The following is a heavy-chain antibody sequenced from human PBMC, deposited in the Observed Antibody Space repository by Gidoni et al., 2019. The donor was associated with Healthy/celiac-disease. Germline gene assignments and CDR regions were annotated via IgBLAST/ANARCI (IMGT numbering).Heavy chain of an antibody. CDR2: IYSGGST. V-gene: IGHV3-53*01. D-gene: IGHD2-21*02. CDR3: ARDFGAYCGGDCYGAFDI. J-gene: IGHJ3*02. Sequence: EVQLVESGGGLIQPGGSLRLSCAASGFPVSSNYMSWVRQAPGKGLEWVSVIYSGGSTYYADSVKGRFTISRDNSKNTLYLQMNSLRAEDTAVYYCARDFGAYCGGDCYGAFDIWGQGTMVTVSS. CDR1: GFPVSSNY.